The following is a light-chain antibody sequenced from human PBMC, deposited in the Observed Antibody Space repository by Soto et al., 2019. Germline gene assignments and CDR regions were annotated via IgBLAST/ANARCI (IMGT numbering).Light chain of an antibody. CDR2: GAS. Sequence: EVVLTQSPGTLSLSPGERATLSCRASQRINNNFLAWYQQKPGQAPRLLIYGASSRATVIPDRCTGSGSETDFTLTISSLEPEDFAVHYCQQYAISPGFTFGPATKVDL. CDR3: QQYAISPGFT. V-gene: IGKV3-20*01. J-gene: IGKJ3*01. CDR1: QRINNNF.